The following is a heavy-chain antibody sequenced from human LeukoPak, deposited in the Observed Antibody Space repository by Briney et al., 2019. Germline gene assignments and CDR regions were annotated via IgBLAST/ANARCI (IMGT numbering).Heavy chain of an antibody. CDR2: ISYDGGDK. CDR1: GFTFSSYG. Sequence: PGGSLRLSCAASGFTFSSYGMHWVRQAPGKGLEWVAVISYDGGDKYYADSVKGRFTISRDNSKNTLYLQMNGLRVEDTAVYYCAKDWGNPRFDCWGQGTLVTVSS. J-gene: IGHJ4*02. CDR3: AKDWGNPRFDC. V-gene: IGHV3-30*18. D-gene: IGHD3-16*01.